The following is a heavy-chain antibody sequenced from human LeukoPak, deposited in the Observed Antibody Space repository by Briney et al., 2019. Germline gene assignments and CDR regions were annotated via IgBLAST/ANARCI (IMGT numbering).Heavy chain of an antibody. J-gene: IGHJ4*02. CDR1: GFTLTKNW. CDR2: INSVGNST. V-gene: IGHV3-74*01. CDR3: ASGRYSYVLGSY. D-gene: IGHD5-18*01. Sequence: QAGGSLRLSCADSGFTLTKNWMSWVRQSPGKGLEWVSLINSVGNSTNYADSVKGRFTISRDNAKNTLYLEMNSLRAEDTAVYYCASGRYSYVLGSYWGQGTLVTVSS.